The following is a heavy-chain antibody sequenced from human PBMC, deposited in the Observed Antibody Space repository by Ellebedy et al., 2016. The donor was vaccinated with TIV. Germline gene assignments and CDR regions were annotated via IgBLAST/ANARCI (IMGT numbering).Heavy chain of an antibody. CDR1: GFSLSNARMG. CDR2: IDWDDDK. D-gene: IGHD5-18*01. V-gene: IGHV2-70*01. Sequence: SGPTLVXPTETLTLTCTVSGFSLSNARMGVSWIRQPPGKALEWLALIDWDDDKYYSTSLKTRLTISKDTSKNQVVLTMTNMDPVDTATYYCARTCFSDVDTASNGMDVWGQGTTVTVSS. J-gene: IGHJ6*02. CDR3: ARTCFSDVDTASNGMDV.